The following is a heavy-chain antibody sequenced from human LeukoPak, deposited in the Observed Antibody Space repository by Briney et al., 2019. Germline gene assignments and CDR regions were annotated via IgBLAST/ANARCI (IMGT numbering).Heavy chain of an antibody. Sequence: GSLRLSCAASGFTFSSYWMSWIRQPPGKGLEWIGYIYYSGSTNYNPSLKSRVTISVDTSKNQFSLKLSSVTAADTAVYYCARGEVNYYDSSGLDAFDIWGQGTMVTVSS. D-gene: IGHD3-22*01. V-gene: IGHV4-59*01. J-gene: IGHJ3*02. CDR2: IYYSGST. CDR1: GFTFSSYW. CDR3: ARGEVNYYDSSGLDAFDI.